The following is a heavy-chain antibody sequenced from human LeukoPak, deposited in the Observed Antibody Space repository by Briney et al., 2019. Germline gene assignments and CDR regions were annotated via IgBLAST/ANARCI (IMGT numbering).Heavy chain of an antibody. CDR3: ARTRAAVTGGTEWYFDL. J-gene: IGHJ2*01. V-gene: IGHV4-34*01. CDR2: FYLTGST. D-gene: IGHD6-19*01. CDR1: GGSFSGYY. Sequence: SETLSLTCAVYGGSFSGYYWSWIRQPPGRGLEWVGNFYLTGSTDYNSSLKSRVTLSVDTSRNQFSLKLTSVTAADTAVYYCARTRAAVTGGTEWYFDLWGRGTLVSVTS.